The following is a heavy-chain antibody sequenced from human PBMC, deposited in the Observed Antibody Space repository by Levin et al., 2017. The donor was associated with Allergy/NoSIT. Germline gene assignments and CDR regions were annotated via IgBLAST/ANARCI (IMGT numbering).Heavy chain of an antibody. Sequence: LSLTCAASGFTVSTYSMMWVRQAPGKGLEWVANIKRDGSEKYYVDSVEGRFTISRDNAKNSLYLQMNSLRAEDTAVYYCARDHPLGDYWGQGTLVTVSS. J-gene: IGHJ4*02. CDR3: ARDHPLGDY. V-gene: IGHV3-7*01. CDR1: GFTVSTYS. CDR2: IKRDGSEK.